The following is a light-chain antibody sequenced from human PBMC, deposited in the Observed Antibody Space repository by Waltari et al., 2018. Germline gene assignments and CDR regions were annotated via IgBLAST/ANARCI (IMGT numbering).Light chain of an antibody. V-gene: IGKV1-39*01. CDR3: QQSYSTPWT. J-gene: IGKJ1*01. CDR1: HSISSY. Sequence: DIQMTQSPASLSASVGDRVTITCRASHSISSYLNWYQQSPGKAPRLPIYAASILQSGVPSRFSGSGSGTDFTLIISSLQPEDFATYYCQQSYSTPWTFGQGTNVEIK. CDR2: AAS.